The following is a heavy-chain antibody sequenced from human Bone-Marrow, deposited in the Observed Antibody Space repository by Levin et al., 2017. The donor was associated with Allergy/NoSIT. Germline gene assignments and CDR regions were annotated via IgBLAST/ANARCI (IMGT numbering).Heavy chain of an antibody. Sequence: ASVKVSCRVSGHTLSDLSLHWVRQAPGRGLEWMGGYDPEDGEMIYAPKLQGRVTKTEDRLTDNASMELTNLRSDDTAVYYCASYRLQYYSILGFDYWGRGTLVTVSS. CDR3: ASYRLQYYSILGFDY. J-gene: IGHJ4*02. CDR1: GHTLSDLS. D-gene: IGHD3-9*01. V-gene: IGHV1-24*01. CDR2: YDPEDGEM.